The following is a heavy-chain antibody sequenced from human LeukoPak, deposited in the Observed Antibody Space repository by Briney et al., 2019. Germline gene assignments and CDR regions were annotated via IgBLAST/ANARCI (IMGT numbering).Heavy chain of an antibody. CDR3: AKSREEIRGLDAFDI. CDR1: GGSISSDDYC. D-gene: IGHD5-24*01. V-gene: IGHV4-31*03. J-gene: IGHJ3*02. CDR2: IYYSGST. Sequence: PSETLSLTCSVSGGSISSDDYCWNWIRQHPGKGLEWIGYIYYSGSTYHNPSLKSRVALSVDTSKNQFSLKLSSLTAADTAVYYCAKSREEIRGLDAFDIWGQGTMVTVSS.